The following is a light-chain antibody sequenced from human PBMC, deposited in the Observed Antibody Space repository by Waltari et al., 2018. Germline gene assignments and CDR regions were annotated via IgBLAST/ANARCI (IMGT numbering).Light chain of an antibody. CDR1: NIENKS. Sequence: YVLTQPPSVSVAPGKTATLTCGGENIENKSVNWYQQKPGQGPGLVLFYDTDRPSGIPDRFSGSNSGNTATLTISWVEAGDEADYRCQVWDDTTNSGVFGGGTRLTVL. CDR2: YDT. V-gene: IGLV3-21*04. CDR3: QVWDDTTNSGV. J-gene: IGLJ3*02.